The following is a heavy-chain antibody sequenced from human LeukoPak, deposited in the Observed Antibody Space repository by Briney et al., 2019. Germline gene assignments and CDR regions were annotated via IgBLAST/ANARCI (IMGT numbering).Heavy chain of an antibody. Sequence: PSQTLSLTCTVSGGSINNYYWSWIRQPPGKGLEWIGYIYYTGTTNYNPSLKSRVTISIDTSKGQFSLKLRSVTAADTAVYYCARLDCSGGRCWGADYWGQGTLVTVSS. J-gene: IGHJ4*02. CDR1: GGSINNYY. CDR3: ARLDCSGGRCWGADY. D-gene: IGHD2-15*01. CDR2: IYYTGTT. V-gene: IGHV4-59*01.